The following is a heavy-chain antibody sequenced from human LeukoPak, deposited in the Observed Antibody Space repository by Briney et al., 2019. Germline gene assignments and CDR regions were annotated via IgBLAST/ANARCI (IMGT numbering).Heavy chain of an antibody. CDR3: AKHSDGSYFDFDI. D-gene: IGHD1-26*01. Sequence: NPSETLSLTCTVSGGSISSYYWSWIRQPPGQGLEWIGSIYFAGSTTYNPSLKSRVSISVDTSRNQFSLKLRSVTAADTADYYCAKHSDGSYFDFDIWGPGILVTVSS. V-gene: IGHV4-59*04. CDR2: IYFAGST. J-gene: IGHJ4*01. CDR1: GGSISSYY.